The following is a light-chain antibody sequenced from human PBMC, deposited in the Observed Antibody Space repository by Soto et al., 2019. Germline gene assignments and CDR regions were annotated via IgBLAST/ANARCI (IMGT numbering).Light chain of an antibody. CDR2: DVS. J-gene: IGLJ2*01. CDR1: SSDVGGYNY. Sequence: QSALTQPASVSGSPGQSITISCTGTSSDVGGYNYVSWYQQHPGKAPKLMIYDVSNRPSGVSNRFSGSKSGNTASLTISGRQAEYEDDYYCRSYTSSSTRVFVGGTKLTVL. CDR3: RSYTSSSTRV. V-gene: IGLV2-14*01.